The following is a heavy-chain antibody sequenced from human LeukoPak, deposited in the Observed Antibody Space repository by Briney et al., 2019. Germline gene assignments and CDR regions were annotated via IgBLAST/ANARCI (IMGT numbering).Heavy chain of an antibody. J-gene: IGHJ3*02. V-gene: IGHV3-66*01. CDR3: AREGELSSLLGI. Sequence: GGSLRLSCAASGFTVSSNYMNWVRQAPGKGLEWVSMIYPNGNTFYTDSVKGRFTISRDNSKNTLDLQMNSLRAEDTAVYYCAREGELSSLLGIWGQGTMVTVSS. CDR1: GFTVSSNY. CDR2: IYPNGNT. D-gene: IGHD3-16*02.